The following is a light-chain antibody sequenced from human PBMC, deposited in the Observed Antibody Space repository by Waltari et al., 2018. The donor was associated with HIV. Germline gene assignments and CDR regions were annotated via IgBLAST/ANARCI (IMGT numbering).Light chain of an antibody. CDR2: PAS. V-gene: IGKV1-12*02. J-gene: IGKJ1*01. CDR1: EGIASW. CDR3: QQANSFPWT. Sequence: DIQKTQSPSSVSASVGDPGPITCRASEGIASWLAWYQQKPGEAPNLLIYPASSLQTGVPSRFSGSESGTDFTLTISSLQPEDFATYYCQQANSFPWTFGQGTKVEIK.